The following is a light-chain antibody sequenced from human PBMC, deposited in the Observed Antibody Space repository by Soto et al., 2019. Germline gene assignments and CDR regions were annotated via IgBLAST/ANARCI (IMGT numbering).Light chain of an antibody. CDR2: LGS. Sequence: DIVITQSPLSLPVNYGHTASISCRSSQGLLHSNGYNYLDWYLQKPGQSPQLLIYLGSNRASGVPDRFSGSGSGTDFTLKISGVEAEDVGVYYCMQPLQSWTFGKGTKVDIK. CDR3: MQPLQSWT. CDR1: QGLLHSNGYNY. J-gene: IGKJ1*01. V-gene: IGKV2-28*01.